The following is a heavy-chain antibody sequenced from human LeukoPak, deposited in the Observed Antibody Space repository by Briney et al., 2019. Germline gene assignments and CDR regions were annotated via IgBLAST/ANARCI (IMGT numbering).Heavy chain of an antibody. CDR3: AKIRATIFGTVTSFDY. J-gene: IGHJ4*02. CDR2: ISGSGGST. V-gene: IGHV3-23*01. Sequence: PGGSLRLSCAASGFTFSSYAMSWVRQAPGKGLEWVSAISGSGGSTYYADSVKGRFTISRDNSKNTLYLQMNSLRAEDTAVYYCAKIRATIFGTVTSFDYWGQGTLVTVSS. D-gene: IGHD3-3*01. CDR1: GFTFSSYA.